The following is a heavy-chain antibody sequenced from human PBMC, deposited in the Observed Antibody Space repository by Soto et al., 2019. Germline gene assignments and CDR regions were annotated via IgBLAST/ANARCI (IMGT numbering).Heavy chain of an antibody. V-gene: IGHV1-18*01. Sequence: GPSVKVSCKASGYTFTSYGISWVRQAPGQGLEWMGWISAYNGNTNYAQKLQGRVTMTTDTSASTAHMELSSLRSEDTAVYYCARFRAVAGQFDYWGQGTLVTVSS. CDR1: GYTFTSYG. D-gene: IGHD6-19*01. J-gene: IGHJ4*02. CDR3: ARFRAVAGQFDY. CDR2: ISAYNGNT.